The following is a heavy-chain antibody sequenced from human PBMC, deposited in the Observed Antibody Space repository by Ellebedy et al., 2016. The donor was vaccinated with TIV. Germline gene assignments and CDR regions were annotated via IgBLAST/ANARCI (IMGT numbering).Heavy chain of an antibody. Sequence: GESLKISCAASGFTFSNYAMSWVRQAPGKGLEWVSAISRSGGSTYYAGSVKGRFTISRDDSKNTVYLQMNSLRADDTAIYHCARGPLGGTPRAFDSWGQGTLVTVSS. V-gene: IGHV3-23*01. CDR2: ISRSGGST. CDR1: GFTFSNYA. CDR3: ARGPLGGTPRAFDS. J-gene: IGHJ4*02. D-gene: IGHD1-26*01.